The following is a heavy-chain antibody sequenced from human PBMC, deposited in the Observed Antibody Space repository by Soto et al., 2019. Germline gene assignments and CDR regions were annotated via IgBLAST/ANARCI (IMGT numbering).Heavy chain of an antibody. CDR1: GGSISDFY. CDR3: ARGFFDSSGPGVAFDI. Sequence: SETLSLTCSVSGGSISDFYWGRIRQPPGRGLEWVAYMYYSGSTKSNPSLKSRVNISVDMSKKEFSLKLSSVTAADTAAYHCARGFFDSSGPGVAFDIWGPGTMVTVSS. D-gene: IGHD3-22*01. CDR2: MYYSGST. V-gene: IGHV4-59*01. J-gene: IGHJ3*02.